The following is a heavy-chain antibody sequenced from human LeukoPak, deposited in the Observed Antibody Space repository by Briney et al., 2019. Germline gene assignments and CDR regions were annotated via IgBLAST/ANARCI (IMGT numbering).Heavy chain of an antibody. CDR2: IIPIFGTA. Sequence: SVKVSCKASGGTFISYAISWVRQAPGQGLEWMGRIIPIFGTANYAQKFQGRVTSTTDESTSTAYMELSSLRSEDTAAYYCARAKSRGMATVYFDYWGQGTLVTVSS. CDR3: ARAKSRGMATVYFDY. CDR1: GGTFISYA. V-gene: IGHV1-69*05. D-gene: IGHD5-24*01. J-gene: IGHJ4*02.